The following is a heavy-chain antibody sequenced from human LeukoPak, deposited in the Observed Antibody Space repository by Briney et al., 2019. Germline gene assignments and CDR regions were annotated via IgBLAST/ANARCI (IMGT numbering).Heavy chain of an antibody. CDR1: GASISRPYW. J-gene: IGHJ4*02. Sequence: SGTLSLTCAVSGASISRPYWWSWVRQPPGRGLEWIGEISHSANTHYTPSLTSRVIISVDKSKNQVSLKLNSVTAADTAMYFCARDGGSDQYYFDNWGQGTLVTVSS. CDR2: ISHSANT. V-gene: IGHV4-4*02. D-gene: IGHD6-19*01. CDR3: ARDGGSDQYYFDN.